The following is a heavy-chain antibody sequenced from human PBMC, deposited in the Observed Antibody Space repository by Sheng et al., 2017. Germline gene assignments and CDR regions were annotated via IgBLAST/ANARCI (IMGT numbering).Heavy chain of an antibody. Sequence: QVQLQESGPGLVKPSETLSLTCTVSGGSISSYYWSWIRQPPGKGLEWIGYIYYSGSTNYNPSLKSRVTISVDTSKNQFSLKLSSVTAADTAVYYCARRTWYYYGMDVWGQGTTVTVSS. V-gene: IGHV4-59*01. CDR2: IYYSGST. CDR1: GGSISSYY. J-gene: IGHJ6*02. CDR3: ARRTWYYYGMDV.